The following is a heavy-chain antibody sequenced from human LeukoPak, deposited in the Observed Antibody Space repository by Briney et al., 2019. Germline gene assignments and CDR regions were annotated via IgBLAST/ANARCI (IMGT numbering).Heavy chain of an antibody. CDR3: ARGNRTYSSGWYYYYGMDV. Sequence: SETLSLTCTVSGGSISSYYWSWIRQPAGKGLEWIGRIYTSGSTNYNPSLKSRVTMSVDTSKNQFSLKLSSVTAADTAVYYCARGNRTYSSGWYYYYGMDVWGQGTTVTVSS. J-gene: IGHJ6*02. D-gene: IGHD6-19*01. CDR2: IYTSGST. V-gene: IGHV4-4*07. CDR1: GGSISSYY.